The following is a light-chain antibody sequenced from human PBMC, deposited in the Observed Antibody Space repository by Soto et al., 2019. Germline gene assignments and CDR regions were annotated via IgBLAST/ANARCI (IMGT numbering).Light chain of an antibody. V-gene: IGLV2-14*03. CDR2: DVN. J-gene: IGLJ2*01. Sequence: QSALTQPASVSGSPGQSITISCTGTSSDIGAYNFVSWYQQHPGKAPKLMLYDVNIRPSGVSNRFSGSKSGNTASLTISGRQAEDEADYYCTSRTTSTTMIFGGGTKLTVL. CDR1: SSDIGAYNF. CDR3: TSRTTSTTMI.